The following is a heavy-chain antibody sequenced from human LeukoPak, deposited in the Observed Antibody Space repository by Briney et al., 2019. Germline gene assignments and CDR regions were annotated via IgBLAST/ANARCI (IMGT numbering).Heavy chain of an antibody. J-gene: IGHJ4*02. CDR3: ATLKQWLNDLGFDY. CDR1: GFTFSSYA. D-gene: IGHD6-19*01. Sequence: GGSLRLSCAASGFTFSSYAMSWVRQAPGKGLEWVSAISGGGDSTYYADSVKGRFTISRDKSKNTLYLHMNSLGAEDTAVYYCATLKQWLNDLGFDYWGQGTLVTVSS. V-gene: IGHV3-23*01. CDR2: ISGGGDST.